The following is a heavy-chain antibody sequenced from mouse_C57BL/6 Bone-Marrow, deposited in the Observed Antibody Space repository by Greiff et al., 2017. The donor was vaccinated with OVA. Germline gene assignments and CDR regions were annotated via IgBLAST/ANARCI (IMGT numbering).Heavy chain of an antibody. V-gene: IGHV1-42*01. CDR1: GYSFTGYY. CDR3: AIITPVVAPPYWPLEV. J-gene: IGHJ1*03. CDR2: INPSTGGT. D-gene: IGHD1-1*01. Sequence: VQLKESGPELVKPGASVKISCKASGYSFTGYYMNWVKQSPEKSLEWIGEINPSTGGTTYNQKFKAKATLTVDKSSSTAYMQLKSLTSEDSAVYYCAIITPVVAPPYWPLEVWATGTAATFP.